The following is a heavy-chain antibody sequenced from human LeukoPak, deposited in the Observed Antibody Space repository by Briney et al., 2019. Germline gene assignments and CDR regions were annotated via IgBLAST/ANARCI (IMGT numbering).Heavy chain of an antibody. J-gene: IGHJ3*02. CDR2: ISSDGSRI. CDR1: VFTFSNAW. Sequence: GGSLRLSCAASVFTFSNAWMSWVRQAPGKGLEWVSRISSDGSRITYVDSVKGRFTISRDNAKKTLDLQMNSLRVEDTAVHFCARDNGRHGFDIWGQGTMVTVSS. CDR3: ARDNGRHGFDI. V-gene: IGHV3-74*01.